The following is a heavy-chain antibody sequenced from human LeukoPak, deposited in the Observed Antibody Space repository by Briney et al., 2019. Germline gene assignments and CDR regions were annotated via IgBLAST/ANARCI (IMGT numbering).Heavy chain of an antibody. V-gene: IGHV3-23*01. J-gene: IGHJ4*02. Sequence: GGSLRLSCAASGFTFSSYAMSWVRQAPGKGLEWVSAISGSGGSTYYADSVKGRFTISRDNSKNMLYLEVISLTADDTAVYYCAKDDAWLRFGEWSQGALVTVSS. CDR3: AKDDAWLRFGE. CDR1: GFTFSSYA. D-gene: IGHD3-10*01. CDR2: ISGSGGST.